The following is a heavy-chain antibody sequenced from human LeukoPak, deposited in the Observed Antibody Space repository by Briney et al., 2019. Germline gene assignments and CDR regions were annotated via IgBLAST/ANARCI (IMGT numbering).Heavy chain of an antibody. CDR2: IYENGGTT. Sequence: GGSLRLSCVGSGFTFRSHAMSWVRQAPEKGLEFVSGIYENGGTTYYADSAKGRFSISRDNSKNTLYLQMDSLRGEDTAVYYCAKDFRIGYSAHFDYWGQGALVTVSS. J-gene: IGHJ4*02. CDR3: AKDFRIGYSAHFDY. CDR1: GFTFRSHA. V-gene: IGHV3-23*01. D-gene: IGHD2-21*01.